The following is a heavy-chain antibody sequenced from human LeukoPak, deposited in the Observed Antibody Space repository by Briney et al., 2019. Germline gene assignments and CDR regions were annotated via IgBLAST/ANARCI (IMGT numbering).Heavy chain of an antibody. D-gene: IGHD5-18*01. Sequence: SETLSLTCAVYGGSFSGYYWSWIRQPPGKGLEYIGEISHTGSTNYNPSLKSRITISVDTSKNQFSLKLSSVTAADTAVYYCARGGYTYETSNWFDPWGQGTLVTASS. V-gene: IGHV4-34*01. CDR2: ISHTGST. CDR1: GGSFSGYY. J-gene: IGHJ5*02. CDR3: ARGGYTYETSNWFDP.